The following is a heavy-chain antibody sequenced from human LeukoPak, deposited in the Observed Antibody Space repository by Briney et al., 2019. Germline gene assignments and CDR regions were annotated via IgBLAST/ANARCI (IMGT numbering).Heavy chain of an antibody. CDR3: ARGGYSYGTRSQFDY. D-gene: IGHD5-18*01. Sequence: SETLSLTCAVYGGSFNGYYWSWIRQPPGKGLEWIGEINHSGSTNYNPSLKSRVTISVDTSKNQFSLKLSSVTAADTAVYYCARGGYSYGTRSQFDYWGQGTLVTVSS. J-gene: IGHJ4*02. CDR1: GGSFNGYY. V-gene: IGHV4-34*01. CDR2: INHSGST.